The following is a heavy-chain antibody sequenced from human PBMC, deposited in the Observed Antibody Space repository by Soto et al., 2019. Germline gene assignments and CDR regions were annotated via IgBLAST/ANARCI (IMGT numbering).Heavy chain of an antibody. J-gene: IGHJ4*02. CDR2: INHSGST. Sequence: NPSETLSLTCVVYAGSSSGHYWSWIRQPPGKGLEWIGEINHSGSTNYNPSLKSRVTISVDTSKNQLSLELSSVTAADTAVYYCARLRRVDISGWCFDYWGQGTLVTVSS. V-gene: IGHV4-34*01. CDR3: ARLRRVDISGWCFDY. CDR1: AGSSSGHY. D-gene: IGHD6-19*01.